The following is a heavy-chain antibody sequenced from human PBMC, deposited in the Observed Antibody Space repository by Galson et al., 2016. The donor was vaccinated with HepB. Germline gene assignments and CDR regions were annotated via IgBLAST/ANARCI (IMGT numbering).Heavy chain of an antibody. Sequence: CKASGYTFISNTMHWVRQAPGQRLEWMGWINGGNGNTKYSQKFQGRVTITRATSARTVYMELSSLRSEDTAVYYCANSSNGPTDNWFDPWGQGTLVTVSS. D-gene: IGHD6-13*01. CDR3: ANSSNGPTDNWFDP. V-gene: IGHV1-3*01. J-gene: IGHJ5*02. CDR2: INGGNGNT. CDR1: GYTFISNT.